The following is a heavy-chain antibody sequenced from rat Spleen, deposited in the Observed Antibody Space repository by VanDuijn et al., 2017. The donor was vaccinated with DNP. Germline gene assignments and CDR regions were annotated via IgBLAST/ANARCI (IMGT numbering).Heavy chain of an antibody. V-gene: IGHV5-17*01. Sequence: EVQLVESGGDLVQPGRSLILSCAASGFTFSDYAMAWVRQAPKKGLEWVATINYDGTRTYYRDSVKGRFTISRDNARSILYLQMNSLRSEDTATYYCARGNYPGINTFDYWGQGVMVTVSS. CDR1: GFTFSDYA. CDR2: INYDGTRT. CDR3: ARGNYPGINTFDY. J-gene: IGHJ2*01. D-gene: IGHD1-4*01.